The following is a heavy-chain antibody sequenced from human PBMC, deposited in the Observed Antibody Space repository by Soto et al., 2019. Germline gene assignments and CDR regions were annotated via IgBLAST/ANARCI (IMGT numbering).Heavy chain of an antibody. CDR3: AREGRYCSGGSCYFGY. V-gene: IGHV4-38-2*02. CDR2: IYHSGST. D-gene: IGHD2-15*01. Sequence: PSETLSLTCAVSGYSISSGYYWGRIRQPPGKGLEWIGSIYHSGSTYYNPSLKSRVTISVDTSKNQFSLKLSSVTAADTAVYYCAREGRYCSGGSCYFGYWGQGTLVTVSS. J-gene: IGHJ4*02. CDR1: GYSISSGYY.